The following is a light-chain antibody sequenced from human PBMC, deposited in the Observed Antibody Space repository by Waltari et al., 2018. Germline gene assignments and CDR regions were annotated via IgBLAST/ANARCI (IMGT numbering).Light chain of an antibody. CDR1: QSLLQSNGHNS. Sequence: DIVMTQSPLSLPVTPGEPASISCRSSQSLLQSNGHNSWEWYLPRPGQSPRVLIFLGSRRVSGVPDRFSGSGSGTDFTLKISRVEAEDVGVYYCMQALQTPVFGQGTKLEIK. J-gene: IGKJ2*01. CDR3: MQALQTPV. CDR2: LGS. V-gene: IGKV2-28*01.